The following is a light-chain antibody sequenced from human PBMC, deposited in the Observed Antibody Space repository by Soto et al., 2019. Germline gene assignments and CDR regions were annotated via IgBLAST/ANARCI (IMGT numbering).Light chain of an antibody. CDR2: DNY. CDR1: SSNIGNDY. V-gene: IGLV1-51*01. J-gene: IGLJ2*01. CDR3: GTWDRSLSAGV. Sequence: QSVLTQPPSVSAAPGQRVTISCSGSSSNIGNDYVSWYQHLPGTAPKLLIYDNYKRPSGIPDRFSGSKSGTSATLGITGLQTGDEAGYYCGTWDRSLSAGVFGGGTKLTVL.